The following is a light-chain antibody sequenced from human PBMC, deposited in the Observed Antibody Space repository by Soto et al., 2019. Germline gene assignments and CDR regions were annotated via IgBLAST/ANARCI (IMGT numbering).Light chain of an antibody. CDR3: QQSYSTPWT. J-gene: IGKJ1*01. V-gene: IGKV1-39*01. CDR1: QSISTY. CDR2: AAS. Sequence: DIQMTQSPSSLSASVGDRVTITCRASQSISTYLHWYQQKPGKAPNLLIYAASTLQSGVPSRFSGSGSGTDFTLTISSLQPEDSATYYCQQSYSTPWTFGQGTKVDIK.